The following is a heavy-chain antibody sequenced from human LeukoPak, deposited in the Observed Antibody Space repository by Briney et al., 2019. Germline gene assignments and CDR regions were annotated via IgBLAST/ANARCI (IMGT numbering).Heavy chain of an antibody. CDR2: IKKDGSEK. V-gene: IGHV3-7*01. CDR1: GFSFSSFW. Sequence: GGSLRLSCATSGFSFSSFWMSWVRQAPGKGLEWVANIKKDGSEKYYVDSVKGRFTISRDNVKNSLYLQMNSLRAEDTAVYYCASGYYDFWSGYSPYYYYGMDVWGQGTTVTVSS. D-gene: IGHD3-3*01. CDR3: ASGYYDFWSGYSPYYYYGMDV. J-gene: IGHJ6*02.